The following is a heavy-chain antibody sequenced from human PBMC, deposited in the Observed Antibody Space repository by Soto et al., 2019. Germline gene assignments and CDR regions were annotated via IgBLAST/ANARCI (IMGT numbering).Heavy chain of an antibody. CDR1: DGSSNNYY. CDR3: ARGGLIRGVLYY. V-gene: IGHV4-34*01. Sequence: SETLSLTCAVYDGSSNNYYWSWIRQPPGKGLEWIGEINHSGSTNYNASLKSRVSISEDTSKKQFSLELRFVTAADTAVYYCARGGLIRGVLYYWGQGTLVTVSS. J-gene: IGHJ4*02. CDR2: INHSGST. D-gene: IGHD3-10*01.